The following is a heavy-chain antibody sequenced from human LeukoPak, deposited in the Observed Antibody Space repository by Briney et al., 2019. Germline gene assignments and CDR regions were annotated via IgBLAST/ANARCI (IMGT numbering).Heavy chain of an antibody. V-gene: IGHV3-21*04. D-gene: IGHD3-10*01. CDR3: AKGGGSGSYPDY. CDR2: ISSSDTYI. CDR1: GFTFSSYS. J-gene: IGHJ4*02. Sequence: GGSLRLSCAASGFTFSSYSMNWVRQAPGKGLEWVSSISSSDTYIYHADSVKGRFTISRDNAKNSLYLQMNSLRAEDTALYYCAKGGGSGSYPDYWGQGTLVTVSS.